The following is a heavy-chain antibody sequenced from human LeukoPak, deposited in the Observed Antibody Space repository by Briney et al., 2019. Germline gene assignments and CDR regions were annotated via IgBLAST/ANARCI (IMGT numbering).Heavy chain of an antibody. CDR2: MSSSGIS. J-gene: IGHJ5*02. V-gene: IGHV4-61*02. CDR3: GKGAGPPWFDP. CDR1: NGSISSDTYF. Sequence: TLSLTCTVSNGSISSDTYFWSWIRQPAGKGLEWIGRMSSSGISTYSPSLKSRVTISIDTSRNQFSMNLNPVTAADTAVYYCGKGAGPPWFDPWGQGTLVTVSS. D-gene: IGHD6-19*01.